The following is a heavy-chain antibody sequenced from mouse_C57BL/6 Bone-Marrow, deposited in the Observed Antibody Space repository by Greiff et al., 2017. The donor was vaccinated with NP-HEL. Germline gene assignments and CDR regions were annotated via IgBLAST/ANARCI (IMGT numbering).Heavy chain of an antibody. Sequence: QVHVKQSGAELARPGASVKLSCKASGYTFTSYGISWVKQRTGQGLEWIGEIYPRSGNTYYNEKFKGKATLTADKSSSTAYMELRSLTSEDSAVYFCARITTVVAKKDYFDYWGQGTTLTVSS. CDR2: IYPRSGNT. V-gene: IGHV1-81*01. D-gene: IGHD1-1*01. CDR3: ARITTVVAKKDYFDY. CDR1: GYTFTSYG. J-gene: IGHJ2*01.